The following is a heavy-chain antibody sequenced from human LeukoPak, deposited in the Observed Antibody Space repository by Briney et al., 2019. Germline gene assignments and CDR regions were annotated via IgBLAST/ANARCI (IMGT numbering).Heavy chain of an antibody. V-gene: IGHV4-4*07. CDR1: GDSISSFY. J-gene: IGHJ4*02. CDR3: ARGERGSSYGYLWNELPYYFDY. D-gene: IGHD5-18*01. CDR2: IYSSGST. Sequence: PSETLSLTCTVSGDSISSFYWSWIRQPAGKGLEWIGRIYSSGSTNYNPSLESRVTMSVDTSKNQLSLKLSSVTAADTAVHFCARGERGSSYGYLWNELPYYFDYWGQGTLVTVSS.